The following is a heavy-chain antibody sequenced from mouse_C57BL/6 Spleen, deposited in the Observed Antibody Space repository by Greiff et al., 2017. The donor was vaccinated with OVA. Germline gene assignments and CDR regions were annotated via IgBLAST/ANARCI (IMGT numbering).Heavy chain of an antibody. Sequence: QVQLQQPGAELVKPGASVKMSCKASGYTFTSYWITWVKQRPGQGLEWIGDIYPGSGSTNYNAKFKSKATLTVDTSSSTAYMQLSSLTSEDSAVYYCARSGGLLRFAWFAYWGQGTLVTVSA. CDR3: ARSGGLLRFAWFAY. CDR1: GYTFTSYW. D-gene: IGHD1-1*01. J-gene: IGHJ3*01. CDR2: IYPGSGST. V-gene: IGHV1-55*01.